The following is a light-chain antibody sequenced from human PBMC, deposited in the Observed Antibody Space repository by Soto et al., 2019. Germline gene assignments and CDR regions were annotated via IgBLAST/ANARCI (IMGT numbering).Light chain of an antibody. CDR2: GAS. V-gene: IGKV3-20*01. CDR3: QQYGGSPPVT. CDR1: QSVIRNY. Sequence: EIVLTQSPGTLSLSPGERATLSCRASQSVIRNYLAWHQQKPGQAPRLLIYGASSRATGIPDRFSGSGSGTDFTLTISRLEPEDFAVYHCQQYGGSPPVTFGQGTKVEIK. J-gene: IGKJ1*01.